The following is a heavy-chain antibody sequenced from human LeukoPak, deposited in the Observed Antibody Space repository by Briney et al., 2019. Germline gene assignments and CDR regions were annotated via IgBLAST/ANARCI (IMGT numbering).Heavy chain of an antibody. Sequence: PVGSLRLSCAASGFTFSSFAVHWVRQAPGKGREWVALISYDGNNNYYADSVRGRFTISRDNSKNTVNLQVNSLRPEDTAVYYCAREQLYSGYYGLDVWGQGTTLTVSS. J-gene: IGHJ6*02. CDR3: AREQLYSGYYGLDV. CDR1: GFTFSSFA. D-gene: IGHD2-21*01. CDR2: ISYDGNNN. V-gene: IGHV3-30-3*01.